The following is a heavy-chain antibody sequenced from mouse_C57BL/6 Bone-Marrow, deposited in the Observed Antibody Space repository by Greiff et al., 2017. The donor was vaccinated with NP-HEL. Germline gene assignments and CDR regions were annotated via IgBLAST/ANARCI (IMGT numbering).Heavy chain of an antibody. D-gene: IGHD2-3*01. V-gene: IGHV14-4*01. CDR1: GFNIKDDY. CDR2: IDPENGDT. J-gene: IGHJ4*01. CDR3: TTYGYSPYAMDY. Sequence: EVQLQQSGAELVRPGASVKLSCTASGFNIKDDYMHWVKQRPEQGLEWIGWIDPENGDTEYASKFQGKATITADTSSNTAYLQLSSLTSEDTAVYYCTTYGYSPYAMDYWGKGTPVTASS.